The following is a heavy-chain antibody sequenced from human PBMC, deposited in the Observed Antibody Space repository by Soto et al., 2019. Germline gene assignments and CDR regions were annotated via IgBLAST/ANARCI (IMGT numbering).Heavy chain of an antibody. V-gene: IGHV3-53*01. CDR2: IYSGGST. CDR1: GFTVSSNY. Sequence: GGSVRLSCAASGFTVSSNYMSWVRQAPGKGLEWVSVIYSGGSTYYADSVKGRFTISRDNSKNTLYLQMNSLRAEDTAVYYCARVGSSPIYYYYGMDVWGQGTTVTVSS. J-gene: IGHJ6*02. D-gene: IGHD6-6*01. CDR3: ARVGSSPIYYYYGMDV.